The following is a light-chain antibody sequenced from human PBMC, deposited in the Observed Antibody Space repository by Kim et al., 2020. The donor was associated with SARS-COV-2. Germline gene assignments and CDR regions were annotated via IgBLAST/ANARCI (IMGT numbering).Light chain of an antibody. CDR2: YAS. CDR3: HQSYSSPFT. V-gene: IGKV6-21*01. J-gene: IGKJ3*01. Sequence: VTPKEKVTITCRASQSIGSRLHWYQQKPNQSPKLLIKYASQSLSGVPSRFSGSGSGTDFTLTINGLEAEDAATYYCHQSYSSPFTFGPGTKVDIK. CDR1: QSIGSR.